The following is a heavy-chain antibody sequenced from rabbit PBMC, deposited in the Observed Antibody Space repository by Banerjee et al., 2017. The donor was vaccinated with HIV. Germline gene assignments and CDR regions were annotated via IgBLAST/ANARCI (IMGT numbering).Heavy chain of an antibody. CDR1: GFTISNSYY. J-gene: IGHJ3*01. D-gene: IGHD7-1*01. Sequence: QEQLEESGGDLVKPEGSLALTCTASGFTISNSYYMCWVRQAPGKGLEWIACIYAGSSGITYYASWAKGRFTISKTSSTTVTLQMTSLTAADTATYFCARGTDPVTRLDLWGPGTLVTVS. CDR3: ARGTDPVTRLDL. V-gene: IGHV1S45*01. CDR2: IYAGSSGIT.